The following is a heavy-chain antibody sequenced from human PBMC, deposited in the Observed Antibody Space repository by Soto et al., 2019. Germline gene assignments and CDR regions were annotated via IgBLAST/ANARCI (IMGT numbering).Heavy chain of an antibody. D-gene: IGHD2-15*01. V-gene: IGHV3-9*01. Sequence: EVQLVESGGDMVQPCRDLILSCGGYGYRFEDYSMHWVRQAPVKGLDWVSGISWNGNLTGYADSVKGRFTISRDNAKNSLFLQMLSLSLEDTALYYCVGGSWFAWGKGTLVTVSS. J-gene: IGHJ5*02. CDR2: ISWNGNLT. CDR3: VGGSWFA. CDR1: GYRFEDYS.